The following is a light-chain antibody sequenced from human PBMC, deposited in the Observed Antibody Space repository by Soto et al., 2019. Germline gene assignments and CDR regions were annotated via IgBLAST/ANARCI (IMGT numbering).Light chain of an antibody. Sequence: QSALTHPASVSGSPGQSITISCTGTSSDVGDHNSVSWYQQQPGKAPKLMIYAVSNRPSGVSNRFSGSKSGNTASLTISGLQAEDEADYYCGSYTTSITVIFGGGTKLTVL. J-gene: IGLJ2*01. V-gene: IGLV2-14*03. CDR2: AVS. CDR3: GSYTTSITVI. CDR1: SSDVGDHNS.